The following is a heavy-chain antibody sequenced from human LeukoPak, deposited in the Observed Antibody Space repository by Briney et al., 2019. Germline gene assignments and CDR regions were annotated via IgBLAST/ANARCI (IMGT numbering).Heavy chain of an antibody. CDR1: GGSMSGHF. J-gene: IGHJ4*02. D-gene: IGHD6-19*01. V-gene: IGHV4-59*11. CDR2: IYHDGST. Sequence: PSETLSLTCTVSGGSMSGHFWNWVRQPPGKGLEWIGYIYHDGSTKFNPSLKSRVTISVDTSNNQFSLKLRSVTAADTAVYYCARGGWSKNYWGQGTLVTVPS. CDR3: ARGGWSKNY.